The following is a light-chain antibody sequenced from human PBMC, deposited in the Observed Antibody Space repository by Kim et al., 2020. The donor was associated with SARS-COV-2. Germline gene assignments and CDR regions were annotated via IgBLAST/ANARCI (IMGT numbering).Light chain of an antibody. CDR1: QTLTSSY. CDR2: GTS. CDR3: QQYGRSPSYT. J-gene: IGKJ2*01. V-gene: IGKV3-20*01. Sequence: EIVLTQSPGTLSLSPGERATLSCRASQTLTSSYLAWYQQKPGQAPRLLIYGTSTRATGIADRFSGSGSGTDFTLTISRLESEDSAVYYWQQYGRSPSYTFGQGNKLEI.